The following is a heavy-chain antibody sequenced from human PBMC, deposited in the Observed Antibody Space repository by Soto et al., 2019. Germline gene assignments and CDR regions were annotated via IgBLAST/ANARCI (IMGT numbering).Heavy chain of an antibody. CDR3: ARSAITLFGVVSIPPHYFSEMDV. CDR2: IIPIFGIG. CDR1: GGTFNRYA. Sequence: QVQLVQSGAEVKKPGSSVKVSCKASGGTFNRYAISWVRQAPGQGLEWMGGIIPIFGIGNDAQRFQGRVTIPAYETTGTAYMELSSLRYEDTGVYYCARSAITLFGVVSIPPHYFSEMDVWGQGTTVTVSS. V-gene: IGHV1-69*01. D-gene: IGHD3-3*01. J-gene: IGHJ6*02.